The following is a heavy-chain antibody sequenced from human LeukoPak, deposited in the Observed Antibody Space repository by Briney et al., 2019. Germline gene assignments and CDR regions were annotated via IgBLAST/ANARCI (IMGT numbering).Heavy chain of an antibody. J-gene: IGHJ4*02. V-gene: IGHV4-4*07. CDR3: ARAGDRDYFHIDS. CDR2: IYFTGST. D-gene: IGHD4/OR15-4a*01. Sequence: SETLSLTCTVSGDSINTHYWNWIRQPAGKRLEWLGRIYFTGSTNYNPSLHGRISLSMDTSKNQLSLRLRSVTAADTATYYCARAGDRDYFHIDSWGQGTLITVSS. CDR1: GDSINTHY.